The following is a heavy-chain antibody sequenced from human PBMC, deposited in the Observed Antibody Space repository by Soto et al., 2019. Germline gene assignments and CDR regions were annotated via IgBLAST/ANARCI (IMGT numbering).Heavy chain of an antibody. CDR2: IYYSLST. Sequence: SETLSLTCTVSGDSISRGGYYWSWIRQHPGKGLEWIGYIYYSLSTYYNPSLKSRVTISVDTSKNQFYLKLSSVTAADTAVFFCARFSKMLSVFSFRGRGSLVIASS. CDR1: GDSISRGGYY. V-gene: IGHV4-31*03. D-gene: IGHD2-8*01. J-gene: IGHJ1*01. CDR3: ARFSKMLSVFSF.